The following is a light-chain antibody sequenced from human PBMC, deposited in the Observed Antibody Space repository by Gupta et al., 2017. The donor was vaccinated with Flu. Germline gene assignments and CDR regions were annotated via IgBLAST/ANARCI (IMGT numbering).Light chain of an antibody. CDR1: QGVKKY. J-gene: IGKJ5*01. CDR2: TTS. Sequence: TCRERQGVKKYVCWFQQKPGDAPRLLIYTTSTLYRGVPSRFSGSGAGTDFTLTISSLEPEDAATYYCQHAKSFPITFGQGTKLEIK. V-gene: IGKV1-12*01. CDR3: QHAKSFPIT.